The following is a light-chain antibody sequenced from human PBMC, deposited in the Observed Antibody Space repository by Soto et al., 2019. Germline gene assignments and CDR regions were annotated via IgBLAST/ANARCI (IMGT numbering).Light chain of an antibody. CDR2: LNSDGSH. V-gene: IGLV4-69*01. J-gene: IGLJ2*01. CDR3: QTWGTGIVV. CDR1: SGHSSYA. Sequence: QSVLTQSPSASASLGASVKLTCTLSSGHSSYAIAWHQQQPEKGPRYLMKLNSDGSHSKGDGIPDRFSGSSSGAERYLAIASLPYEDEADYYCQTWGTGIVVFGGGTKLTVL.